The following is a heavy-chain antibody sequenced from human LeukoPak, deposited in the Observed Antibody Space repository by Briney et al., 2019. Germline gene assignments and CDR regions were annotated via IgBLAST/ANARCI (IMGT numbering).Heavy chain of an antibody. CDR1: GYSFTIYW. Sequence: GESLKISCKGSGYSFTIYWIGWVRQMPGECLEWMSIIYPGDSDTRYSPSFQGQVTISADKSISTAYLQWSSLKASDTAVYYCARLRGSQLYYYYYMDVWGKGTTVTVSS. CDR2: IYPGDSDT. V-gene: IGHV5-51*01. D-gene: IGHD5-12*01. J-gene: IGHJ6*03. CDR3: ARLRGSQLYYYYYMDV.